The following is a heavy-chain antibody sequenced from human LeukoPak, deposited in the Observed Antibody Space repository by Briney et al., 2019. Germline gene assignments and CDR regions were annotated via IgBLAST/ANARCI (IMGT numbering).Heavy chain of an antibody. J-gene: IGHJ4*02. CDR3: AKDMGYTYGHAFDY. D-gene: IGHD5-18*01. CDR2: ISYDGSNK. CDR1: GFTFSSYS. V-gene: IGHV3-30-3*01. Sequence: GRSLRLSCAASGFTFSSYSMHWVRRAPGKGLEWVALISYDGSNKYYADSVEGRFTISRDNSKNTLYLQVNSLRTEDTAMYYCAKDMGYTYGHAFDYWGQGTLVTVSS.